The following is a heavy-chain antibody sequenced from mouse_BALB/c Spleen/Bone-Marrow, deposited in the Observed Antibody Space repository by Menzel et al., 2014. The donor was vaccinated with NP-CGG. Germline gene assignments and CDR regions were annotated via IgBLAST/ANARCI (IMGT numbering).Heavy chain of an antibody. J-gene: IGHJ4*01. V-gene: IGHV1S22*01. Sequence: LQQSGSELVRPGASVKLSCKASGYTFTSYWMHWVKQRPGQGLEWIGNIYPGSGSTNYDEKFKNKATLTVDTSSSTAYMQLSSLTSEDSAVYYCTRSPITTVVAETTDYWGQGTSVTVSS. CDR1: GYTFTSYW. CDR3: TRSPITTVVAETTDY. CDR2: IYPGSGST. D-gene: IGHD1-1*01.